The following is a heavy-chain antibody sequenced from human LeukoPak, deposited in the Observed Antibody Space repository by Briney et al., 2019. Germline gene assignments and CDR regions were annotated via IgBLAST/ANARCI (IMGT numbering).Heavy chain of an antibody. V-gene: IGHV1-18*01. CDR3: ARGVLYYYDSSGYYYVPEYFQH. Sequence: ASVKVSCKASGYTFTSYGISWVRQAPGQGLEWMGWISAYNGNTNYAQKLQGRVTMTTDTSTSTAYMELRSLRSDDTAVYYCARGVLYYYDSSGYYYVPEYFQHWGQGTLVTVSS. D-gene: IGHD3-22*01. J-gene: IGHJ1*01. CDR1: GYTFTSYG. CDR2: ISAYNGNT.